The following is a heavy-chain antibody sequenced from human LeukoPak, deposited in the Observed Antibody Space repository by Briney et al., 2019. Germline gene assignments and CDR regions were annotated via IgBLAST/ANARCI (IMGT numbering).Heavy chain of an antibody. D-gene: IGHD3-10*01. CDR3: ASEGEINYGSLY. Sequence: GGSLRLSCAATGFTFSSYSMNWVRQAPGNGLEWVSSISSSSSYIYYADSVKGRFTISRDNAKNSLYLQMNSLRAEDAAVYYCASEGEINYGSLYWGQGNPVTVSS. J-gene: IGHJ4*02. V-gene: IGHV3-21*01. CDR1: GFTFSSYS. CDR2: ISSSSSYI.